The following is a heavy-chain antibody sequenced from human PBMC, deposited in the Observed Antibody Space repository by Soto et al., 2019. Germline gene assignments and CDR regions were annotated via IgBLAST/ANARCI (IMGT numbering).Heavy chain of an antibody. CDR3: ASELWFGVSADWFDP. D-gene: IGHD3-10*01. CDR2: TYYRSKWYN. Sequence: SQTLSLTCAISGDSVSSNSAAWNWIRQSPSRGLEWLGRTYYRSKWYNDYAVSVKSRITINPDTSKNQFSLQLISVTPEDTAVYYCASELWFGVSADWFDPWGQGNPVTVSS. J-gene: IGHJ5*02. V-gene: IGHV6-1*01. CDR1: GDSVSSNSAA.